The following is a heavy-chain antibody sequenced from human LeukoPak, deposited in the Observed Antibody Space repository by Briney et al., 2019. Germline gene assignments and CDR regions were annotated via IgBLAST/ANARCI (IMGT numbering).Heavy chain of an antibody. CDR1: GFTFSSYA. CDR3: ARNRYSNWFDP. J-gene: IGHJ5*02. Sequence: GGSLRLSCAASGFTFSSYAMSWVRQAPGKGLEWVSVIYSGGSTYYADSVKGRFTISRDNSKNTLYLQMNSLRAEDTAVYYCARNRYSNWFDPWGQGTLVTVSS. D-gene: IGHD1-14*01. CDR2: IYSGGST. V-gene: IGHV3-53*01.